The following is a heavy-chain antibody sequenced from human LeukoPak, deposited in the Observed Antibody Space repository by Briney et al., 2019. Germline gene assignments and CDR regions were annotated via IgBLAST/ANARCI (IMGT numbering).Heavy chain of an antibody. CDR3: ARGPYYDSSGYRYYFDY. V-gene: IGHV1-18*01. J-gene: IGHJ4*02. D-gene: IGHD3-22*01. CDR1: GYTFTSYG. Sequence: ASVKVSCKASGYTFTSYGISWVRQAPGQGLEWMGWISAYNGNTNYAQKLQGRVTMTTDTSTSTAYMELRSLRSDDTAVYYCARGPYYDSSGYRYYFDYWGQGTLVTVSS. CDR2: ISAYNGNT.